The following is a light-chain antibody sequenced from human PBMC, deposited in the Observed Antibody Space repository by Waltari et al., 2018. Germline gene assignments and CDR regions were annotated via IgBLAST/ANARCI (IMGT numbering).Light chain of an antibody. CDR3: QHFDNLLFT. J-gene: IGKJ2*01. V-gene: IGKV1-33*01. Sequence: DIQVTQSPSSLSASVGDRVTITCQASQDLSPYLNWYPQRPGKAPKVLIYDATILKIGVPSRFSGSGSGTDFTFAITSLQPEDAATYYCQHFDNLLFTFGQGTKLEI. CDR1: QDLSPY. CDR2: DAT.